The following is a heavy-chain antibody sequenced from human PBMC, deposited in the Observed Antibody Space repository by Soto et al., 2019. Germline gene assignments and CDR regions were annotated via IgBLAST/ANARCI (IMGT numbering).Heavy chain of an antibody. CDR1: GYDFTNYW. CDR2: IYPGDSDI. D-gene: IGHD6-13*01. J-gene: IGHJ4*03. Sequence: GESLKISCKASGYDFTNYWIAWVRQTPGRGLEWMGMIYPGDSDIRYNPSFRGRVTISADKSITSAFVQWGSLRASDSAIYYCARFRAPRRQLISMYFHLWGLGTLVTVSS. CDR3: ARFRAPRRQLISMYFHL. V-gene: IGHV5-51*01.